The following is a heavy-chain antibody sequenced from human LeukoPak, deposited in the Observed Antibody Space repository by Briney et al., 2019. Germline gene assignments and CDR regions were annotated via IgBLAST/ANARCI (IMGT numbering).Heavy chain of an antibody. J-gene: IGHJ6*03. CDR2: IYYSGST. CDR1: GGSISSSGYY. CDR3: ARDSQAHGDAKASYYMGV. Sequence: PSETLSLTCTVSGGSISSSGYYWGWIRQPPGKGLEWIGSIYYSGSTFYNTSLKSRVTISVDTSKNQFSLKLSSVTAADTAVYYCARDSQAHGDAKASYYMGVWGKGTTVTVSS. D-gene: IGHD1-26*01. V-gene: IGHV4-39*07.